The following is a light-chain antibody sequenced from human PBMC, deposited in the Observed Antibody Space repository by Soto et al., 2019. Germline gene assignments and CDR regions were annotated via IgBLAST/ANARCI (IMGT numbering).Light chain of an antibody. CDR3: SSYAGAVV. Sequence: QSALTQPASVSGSPGQSITLSCTRTSSGVGNYNLVSWYQHRPGKAPKLIIYEGSQRPSGVSDRFSGSKSGNTASLTISGLRAEEEADYYCSSYAGAVVFGGGTKLTVL. V-gene: IGLV2-23*01. CDR2: EGS. CDR1: SSGVGNYNL. J-gene: IGLJ2*01.